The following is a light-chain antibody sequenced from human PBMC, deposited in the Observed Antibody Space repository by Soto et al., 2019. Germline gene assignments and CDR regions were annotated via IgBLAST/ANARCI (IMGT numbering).Light chain of an antibody. CDR3: LQYKAYST. J-gene: IGKJ1*01. CDR1: QSVSNW. V-gene: IGKV1-5*01. Sequence: DIQMTQSPSTLAASVGDRVTLTCRASQSVSNWLAWYYQKPGKAPKLLIYVVSNLKSGVPSRFTGSGSGPEFALTISSLQPDVFATYYCLQYKAYSTFGQGTKVEIK. CDR2: VVS.